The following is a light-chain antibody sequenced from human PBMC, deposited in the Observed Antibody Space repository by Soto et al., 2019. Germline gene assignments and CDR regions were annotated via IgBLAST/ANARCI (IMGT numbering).Light chain of an antibody. Sequence: QSVLTQPPSASGSPGQSVTISCTGTSSDVSGYNYVSWYQQHPGKAPKVMIYEVSKRPSGVPDRFSGSKSGNTASLTVSGLQAEDEADYCCSSYAGSNNLGVFGTGTKVTVL. CDR2: EVS. V-gene: IGLV2-8*01. CDR3: SSYAGSNNLGV. J-gene: IGLJ1*01. CDR1: SSDVSGYNY.